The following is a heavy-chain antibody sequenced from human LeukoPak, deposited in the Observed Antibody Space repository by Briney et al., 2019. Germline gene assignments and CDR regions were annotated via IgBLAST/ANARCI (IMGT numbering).Heavy chain of an antibody. CDR2: VFYDGST. CDR3: ASGIAAQAGSFFYYYFIDV. J-gene: IGHJ6*04. CDR1: SGSISSHH. V-gene: IGHV4-59*11. Sequence: PSETLSLTCTVSSGSISSHHWTWIRQPPGKGLEYIGYVFYDGSTNYNPSLRSRVTISVDTSKNQFSLKLSSVTPADTAVYYCASGIAAQAGSFFYYYFIDVWAKGTTVTVSS. D-gene: IGHD6-6*01.